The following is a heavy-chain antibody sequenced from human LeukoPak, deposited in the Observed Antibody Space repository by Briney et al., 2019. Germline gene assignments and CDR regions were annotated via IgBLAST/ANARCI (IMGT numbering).Heavy chain of an antibody. D-gene: IGHD2-21*02. J-gene: IGHJ4*02. Sequence: PGGPLRLSCEASGFTFSSHAIHWVRQAPGKGLEWVAFISYDGVNKHYADSVKGRFTISRDNAKNSLYLQMNSLRAEDTAVYFCARSDYCGGDCYSSLSNYWGQGTLVTVSS. CDR1: GFTFSSHA. CDR3: ARSDYCGGDCYSSLSNY. CDR2: ISYDGVNK. V-gene: IGHV3-30-3*01.